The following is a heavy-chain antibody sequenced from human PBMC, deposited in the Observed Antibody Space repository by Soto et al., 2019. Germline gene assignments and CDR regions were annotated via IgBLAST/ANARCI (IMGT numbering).Heavy chain of an antibody. CDR1: GYTFTGYY. Sequence: ASVKVSCKASGYTFTGYYVHWVRQAPGQGLEWMGWINPNSGGTNYAQKFQGRVTMTRDTSISTAYMELSRLRSDDTAVYYCARDIQLLWFGELFINWFDPWGQGTLVTVSS. J-gene: IGHJ5*02. CDR3: ARDIQLLWFGELFINWFDP. D-gene: IGHD3-10*01. CDR2: INPNSGGT. V-gene: IGHV1-2*02.